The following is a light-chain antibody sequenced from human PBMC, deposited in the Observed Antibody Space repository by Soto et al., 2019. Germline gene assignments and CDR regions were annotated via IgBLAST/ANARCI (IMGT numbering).Light chain of an antibody. J-gene: IGKJ1*01. Sequence: DIQMTQSPSSLSASVGDRVTITCRASQDISVYLAWYQQKPGKVPKLLIYKASTLESGVTSRFSGSGSGTEFSLTISSLQPDDFATYYCQHWVDYMWTFGQGTKVEIK. CDR2: KAS. CDR3: QHWVDYMWT. V-gene: IGKV1-5*03. CDR1: QDISVY.